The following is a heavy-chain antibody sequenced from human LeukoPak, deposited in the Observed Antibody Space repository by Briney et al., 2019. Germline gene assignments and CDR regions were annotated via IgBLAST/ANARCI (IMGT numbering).Heavy chain of an antibody. V-gene: IGHV3-7*01. J-gene: IGHJ6*02. CDR3: VRAMEV. Sequence: GGSLRLSCAASGFTFSSYSMNWVRQAPGKGLQWVATIKQDGSERYYVDSVRGRFTISRDNAKNSLYLQMNSLRAEDTAVYYCVRAMEVWGQGTTVTVSS. CDR1: GFTFSSYS. CDR2: IKQDGSER.